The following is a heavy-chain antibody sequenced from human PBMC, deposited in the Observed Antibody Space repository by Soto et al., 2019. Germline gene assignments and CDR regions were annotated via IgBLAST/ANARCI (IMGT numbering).Heavy chain of an antibody. CDR3: ARVIVKTAPLQIDY. D-gene: IGHD2-21*01. CDR1: GYTFTSYY. Sequence: ASVRVSCKAFGYTFTSYYMHWVLQSTGQGLEWMGIINPNGGSTSYAQKFQGRVTMTRDTSTSTVYMELSSLRSEDTAVYYCARVIVKTAPLQIDYWGQGPLVTVSS. CDR2: INPNGGST. V-gene: IGHV1-46*01. J-gene: IGHJ4*02.